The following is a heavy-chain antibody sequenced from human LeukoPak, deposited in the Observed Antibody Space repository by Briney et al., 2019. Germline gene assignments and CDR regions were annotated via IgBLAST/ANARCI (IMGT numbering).Heavy chain of an antibody. D-gene: IGHD2-21*02. CDR3: ARAYCGGDCYSAEYFQH. J-gene: IGHJ1*01. V-gene: IGHV4-59*01. CDR1: GGSISSYY. Sequence: SETLSLTCTVSGGSISSYYWSWIRQPPGKGLKWIGYIYYSGSTNYNPSLKSRVTISVDTSKNQFSLKLSSVTAADTAVYYCARAYCGGDCYSAEYFQHWGQGTLVTVSS. CDR2: IYYSGST.